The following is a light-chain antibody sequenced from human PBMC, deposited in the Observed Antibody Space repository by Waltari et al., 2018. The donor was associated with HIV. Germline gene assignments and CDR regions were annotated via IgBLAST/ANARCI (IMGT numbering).Light chain of an antibody. CDR3: CSYAGSPTFVI. CDR1: SSDIGSYNL. J-gene: IGLJ2*01. Sequence: QSALTQPASVSGSLGQSITISCTGTSSDIGSYNLFSRYQQYPGKAPKVIIYDVNKWPSGVSHRFSGFKAANTASLTISGLQAEDEADYYCCSYAGSPTFVIFGGGTKVTVL. CDR2: DVN. V-gene: IGLV2-23*02.